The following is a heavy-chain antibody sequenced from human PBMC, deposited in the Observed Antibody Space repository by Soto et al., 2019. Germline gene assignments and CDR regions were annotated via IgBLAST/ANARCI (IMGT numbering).Heavy chain of an antibody. CDR3: ARVLGYCSGGSCFNAFDI. CDR1: GGSISSYY. V-gene: IGHV4-59*01. D-gene: IGHD2-15*01. CDR2: IYYSGST. J-gene: IGHJ3*02. Sequence: PSETLSLTCTVSGGSISSYYWSWIRQPPGKGLEWIGYIYYSGSTNYNPSLKSRVTISVDTSKNQFPLELSSVTAADTAVYYCARVLGYCSGGSCFNAFDIWGQGTMVTVSS.